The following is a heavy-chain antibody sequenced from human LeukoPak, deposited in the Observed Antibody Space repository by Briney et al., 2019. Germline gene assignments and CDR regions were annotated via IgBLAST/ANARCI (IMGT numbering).Heavy chain of an antibody. CDR2: ISGSGGST. CDR3: AKAVYSGPI. CDR1: GFTFSTYA. D-gene: IGHD5-12*01. V-gene: IGHV3-23*01. J-gene: IGHJ3*02. Sequence: GGSRRLSCAAAGFTFSTYAMSWVRHAPGKGLEWVSAISGSGGSTYYADSVKGRFTISRDNSKNTRYMQVSSLRVEDTAVYYCAKAVYSGPIWGQGTMVTVSS.